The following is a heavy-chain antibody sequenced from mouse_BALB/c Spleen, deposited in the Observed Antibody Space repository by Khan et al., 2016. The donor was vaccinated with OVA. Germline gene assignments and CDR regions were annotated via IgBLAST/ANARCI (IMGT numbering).Heavy chain of an antibody. D-gene: IGHD2-10*01. CDR1: GFSLTGYG. Sequence: QVQLKESGPGLVAPSQSLSITCTVSGFSLTGYGVNWVRQPPGKGLEWLGMIWGDGSTHYNSALKSRLNLSKDNSKSQVFLKMNSLQTDDTARYYCARAYYGNYREAMDYWGHGTSVTVSS. J-gene: IGHJ4*01. CDR3: ARAYYGNYREAMDY. V-gene: IGHV2-6-7*01. CDR2: IWGDGST.